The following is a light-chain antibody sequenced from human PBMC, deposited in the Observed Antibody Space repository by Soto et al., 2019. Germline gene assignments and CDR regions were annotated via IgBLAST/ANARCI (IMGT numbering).Light chain of an antibody. Sequence: EILMTQSLATLSVSPGERATLSCRASQSVSSNLAWYQQKPGQAPRLLIYGASTRATGIPARFSGSGSGTEFTLTISSLQSEDFAVYYCQQYNNWHPWTFGQGTKV. J-gene: IGKJ1*01. CDR1: QSVSSN. V-gene: IGKV3-15*01. CDR2: GAS. CDR3: QQYNNWHPWT.